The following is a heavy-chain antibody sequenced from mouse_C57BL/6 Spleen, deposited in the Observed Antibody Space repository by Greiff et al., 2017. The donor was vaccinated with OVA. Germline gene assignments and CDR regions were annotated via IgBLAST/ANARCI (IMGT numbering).Heavy chain of an antibody. CDR2: ISYDGSN. CDR1: GFSITSCYY. CDR3: AREGDYPFAY. J-gene: IGHJ3*01. D-gene: IGHD2-4*01. Sequence: EVTLQESGPRLVKPSQSLSLTCSVTGFSITSCYYWNWIRQFPGNKLEWLGYISYDGSNNYNPSLKNRISITRDTSKIQFFLKLNSVTTEDTATYYCAREGDYPFAYWGQGTLVTVSA. V-gene: IGHV3-6*01.